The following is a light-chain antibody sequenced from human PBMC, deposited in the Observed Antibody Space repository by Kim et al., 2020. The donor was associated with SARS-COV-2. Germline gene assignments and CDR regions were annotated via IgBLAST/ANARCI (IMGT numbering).Light chain of an antibody. CDR2: LEGSEQK. CDR3: ETWDSYTLV. Sequence: SVTLSCTPGRRHSSYVFAWHQQQPGKDPRVWLKLEGSEQKTKGSGVPDCFPADWYGDDRYRTISNLQSDDEAEDYCETWDSYTLVFGGGTQLTVL. V-gene: IGLV4-60*03. J-gene: IGLJ2*01. CDR1: RRHSSYV.